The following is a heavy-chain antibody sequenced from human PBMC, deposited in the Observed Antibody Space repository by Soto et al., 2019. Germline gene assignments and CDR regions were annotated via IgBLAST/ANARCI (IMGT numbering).Heavy chain of an antibody. CDR1: GGSISSGGYY. V-gene: IGHV4-30-4*01. Sequence: PSETLSLTCTVSGGSISSGGYYWSWIRQPPGKGLEWIGYIYYSGSTYYNPSLKSRVTISVDTSKNQFSLKLSSATAADTAVYYCARDTYGSPSLFDYWGQGTLVTVSS. J-gene: IGHJ4*02. CDR3: ARDTYGSPSLFDY. D-gene: IGHD3-10*01. CDR2: IYYSGST.